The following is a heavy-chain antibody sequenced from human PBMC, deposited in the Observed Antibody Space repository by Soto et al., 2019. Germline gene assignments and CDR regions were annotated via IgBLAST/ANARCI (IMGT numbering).Heavy chain of an antibody. Sequence: PLQESGPGLVKASENPSPTCLVPGGPINEKYWKWVRQPPRKGLEWIGPIFANGQTDYNPSLKSRVTMSVDASKNQFSLRLTSMTAADTAVYYCVASLAASGLNWLDPWGRGTLVTVSS. D-gene: IGHD6-13*01. V-gene: IGHV4-4*07. CDR2: IFANGQT. CDR1: GGPINEKY. J-gene: IGHJ5*02. CDR3: VASLAASGLNWLDP.